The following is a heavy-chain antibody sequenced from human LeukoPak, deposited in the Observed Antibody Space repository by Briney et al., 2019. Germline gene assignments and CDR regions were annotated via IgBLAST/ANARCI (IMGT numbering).Heavy chain of an antibody. CDR3: TRGRAVFGVVRGFDY. CDR2: MNPNSGNT. J-gene: IGHJ4*02. Sequence: ASVKVSCKASGYTFTSYDINWVRQATGQVLVWMGWMNPNSGNTGYAQKFQGRVTMTRNTSISTAYMELSSLRSEDTAVYYCTRGRAVFGVVRGFDYWGQGTLVTVSS. D-gene: IGHD3-3*01. CDR1: GYTFTSYD. V-gene: IGHV1-8*01.